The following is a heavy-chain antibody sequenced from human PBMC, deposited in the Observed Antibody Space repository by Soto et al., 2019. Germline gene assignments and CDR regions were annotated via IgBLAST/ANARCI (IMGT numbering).Heavy chain of an antibody. V-gene: IGHV3-30-3*01. D-gene: IGHD3-10*01. Sequence: QVQLVESGGGVVQPGRSLRLSCAASGFTFSTYAMHWVRQAPGKGLEWVAVISYDGNNKYYADTVKGRFTISRDYSKNTLYLQRNSLRAVDTAVYSCARGGNLWFGEPFDYWGQRALVTVSS. CDR3: ARGGNLWFGEPFDY. CDR2: ISYDGNNK. J-gene: IGHJ4*02. CDR1: GFTFSTYA.